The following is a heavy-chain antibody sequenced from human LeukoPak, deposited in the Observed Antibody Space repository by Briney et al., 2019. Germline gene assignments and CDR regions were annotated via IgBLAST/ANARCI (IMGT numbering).Heavy chain of an antibody. CDR3: ARVLGSGWYAYYYYYMDV. D-gene: IGHD6-19*01. V-gene: IGHV4-59*01. CDR1: GGSISSYY. Sequence: SETLSLTCTVSGGSISSYYWSWIRQPPGKGLEWIGYIYYSGSTNYNPSLKSRVTISVDTSKNQFSLKLSSVTAADTAVYYCARVLGSGWYAYYYYYMDVWGKGTTVTISS. J-gene: IGHJ6*03. CDR2: IYYSGST.